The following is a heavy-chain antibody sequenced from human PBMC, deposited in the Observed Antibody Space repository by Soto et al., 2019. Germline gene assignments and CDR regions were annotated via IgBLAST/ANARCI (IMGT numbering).Heavy chain of an antibody. CDR1: GFTFSSYS. Sequence: PGGSLRLSCAASGFTFSSYSMNWVRQAPGKGLEWVSSIISSSSYIYYADSVKGRFTISRDNAKNSLYLQMNSLRAEDTAVYYCARGLGRYYYYYGMDVWGQGTTVTVSS. CDR3: ARGLGRYYYYYGMDV. CDR2: IISSSSYI. J-gene: IGHJ6*02. V-gene: IGHV3-21*01.